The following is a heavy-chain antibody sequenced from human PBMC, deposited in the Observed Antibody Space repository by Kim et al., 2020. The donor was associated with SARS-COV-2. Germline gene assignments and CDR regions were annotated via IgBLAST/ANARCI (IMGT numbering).Heavy chain of an antibody. D-gene: IGHD3-9*01. CDR3: ARDPSITGYWGDAFDI. V-gene: IGHV4-31*03. CDR1: GGSISSGGYY. Sequence: SETLSLTCTVSGGSISSGGYYWSWIRQHPGKGLEWIGYIYYSGSTYYNPSLKSRVTISVDTSKNQFSLKLSSVTAADTAVYYCARDPSITGYWGDAFDIWGQGTMVTVSS. CDR2: IYYSGST. J-gene: IGHJ3*02.